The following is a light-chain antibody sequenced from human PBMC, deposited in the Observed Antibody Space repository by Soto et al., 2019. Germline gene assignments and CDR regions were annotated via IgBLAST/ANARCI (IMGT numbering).Light chain of an antibody. Sequence: HSVLTQPPSVSGAPGQRVNISCTGSSSNIGAGYDVHWYQQLPGTAPKLLIYGNNNRPSGVPDRFSGSKSGTSASLAITGLQAEDEADYYCQAYDSSLRGWVFGGGTKLTVL. V-gene: IGLV1-40*01. CDR2: GNN. CDR3: QAYDSSLRGWV. J-gene: IGLJ3*02. CDR1: SSNIGAGYD.